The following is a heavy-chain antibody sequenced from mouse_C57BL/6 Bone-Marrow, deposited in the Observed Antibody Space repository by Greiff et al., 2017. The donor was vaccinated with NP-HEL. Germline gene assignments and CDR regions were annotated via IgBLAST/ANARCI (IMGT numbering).Heavy chain of an antibody. CDR1: GFTFSSYG. CDR2: ISSGGSYT. CDR3: ARHYYSNYFDY. D-gene: IGHD2-5*01. V-gene: IGHV5-6*01. J-gene: IGHJ2*01. Sequence: EVMLVESGGDLVKPGGSLKLSCAASGFTFSSYGMSWVRQTPDKRLEWVATISSGGSYTYYPDSVKGRFTISRDNAKNTLYLQMSSLKSEDTAMYYCARHYYSNYFDYWGQGITLTVSS.